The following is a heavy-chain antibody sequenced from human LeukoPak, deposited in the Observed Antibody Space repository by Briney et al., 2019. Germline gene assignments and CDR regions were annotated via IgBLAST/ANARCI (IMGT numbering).Heavy chain of an antibody. V-gene: IGHV4-59*01. CDR2: ISYSGST. J-gene: IGHJ4*02. Sequence: SETLSLTCTVSGGSISGYYWSWIRQPPGKGLEWIGYISYSGSTHYNPSLESRVTLSVDTSRNQLSLRLGSVTAADTAVYYCARARQGSIYYFDFWGQGTLVTVSS. CDR1: GGSISGYY. CDR3: ARARQGSIYYFDF. D-gene: IGHD3-3*02.